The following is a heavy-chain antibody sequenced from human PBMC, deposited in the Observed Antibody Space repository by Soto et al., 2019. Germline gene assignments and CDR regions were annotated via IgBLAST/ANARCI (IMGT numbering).Heavy chain of an antibody. CDR2: IYYSGST. V-gene: IGHV4-39*01. D-gene: IGHD6-19*01. Sequence: NHSETLSLTCTVSGGSISISSYYWGWIRQPPGKGLEWIGSIYYSGSTYYNPSLKSRVTISVDTSKNQFSLKLSSVTAADTAVYYCARLSAVAGTRNWFDPWGQGTLVTVSS. J-gene: IGHJ5*02. CDR3: ARLSAVAGTRNWFDP. CDR1: GGSISISSYY.